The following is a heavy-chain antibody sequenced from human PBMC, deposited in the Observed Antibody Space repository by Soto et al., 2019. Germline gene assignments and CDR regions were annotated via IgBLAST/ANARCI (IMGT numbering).Heavy chain of an antibody. D-gene: IGHD3-22*01. Sequence: ASVKVSCKASGYTFTGYYMHWVRQAPGQGLEWMGWINPNSGGTNYAQKFQGWVTMTRDTSISTAYMELSRLRSDDTAVYYCARAYYYYDSSGYSNYYYYGMDVWGQGTTVTVSS. V-gene: IGHV1-2*04. CDR1: GYTFTGYY. CDR2: INPNSGGT. J-gene: IGHJ6*02. CDR3: ARAYYYYDSSGYSNYYYYGMDV.